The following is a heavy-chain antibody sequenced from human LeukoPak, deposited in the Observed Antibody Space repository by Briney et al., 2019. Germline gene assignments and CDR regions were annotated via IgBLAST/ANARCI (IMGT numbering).Heavy chain of an antibody. CDR2: IYYSGSS. CDR1: GGSISSSSSY. CDR3: ARHRSGWLQSSFDY. J-gene: IGHJ4*02. V-gene: IGHV4-39*01. D-gene: IGHD5-24*01. Sequence: SETLSLTCSVSGGSISSSSSYWGWIRQPPGKGLEWIGSIYYSGSSFDNPALKSRVAISVDTSKNQFSLKLSSVTAADTAVYYCARHRSGWLQSSFDYWGQGTLVTVSS.